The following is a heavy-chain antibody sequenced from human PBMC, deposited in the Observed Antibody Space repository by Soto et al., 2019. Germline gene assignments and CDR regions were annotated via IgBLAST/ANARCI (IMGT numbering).Heavy chain of an antibody. D-gene: IGHD5-18*01. CDR2: IYYSGST. J-gene: IGHJ4*02. CDR3: ARTPRGYSYGVPPFDY. V-gene: IGHV4-31*03. CDR1: GGSISSGGYY. Sequence: QVQLQESGPGLVKPSQTLSLTCTVSGGSISSGGYYWSWIRQHPGKGLEWIGYIYYSGSTYYNPSLKSRVTISVDTSKNQFSLKLSSVTAADTAVYYCARTPRGYSYGVPPFDYWGQGTLVTVSS.